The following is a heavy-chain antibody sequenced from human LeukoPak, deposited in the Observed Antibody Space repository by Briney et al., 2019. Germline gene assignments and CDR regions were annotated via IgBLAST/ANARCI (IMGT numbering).Heavy chain of an antibody. CDR2: ISSSSSYI. V-gene: IGHV3-21*01. D-gene: IGHD1-1*01. CDR1: GFTFSSYS. J-gene: IGHJ6*03. CDR3: ARVAWNPGYYYIDV. Sequence: KGGGSLRLSCAASGFTFSSYSMNWVRQAPGKGLEWVSSISSSSSYIYYADSVKGRFTISRDNAKNSLYLQMNSLRAEDTAVYYCARVAWNPGYYYIDVWGKGTTVTVSS.